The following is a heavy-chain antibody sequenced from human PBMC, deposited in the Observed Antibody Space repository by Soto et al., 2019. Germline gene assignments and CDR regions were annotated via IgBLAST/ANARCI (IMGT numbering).Heavy chain of an antibody. V-gene: IGHV3-21*01. CDR3: ASQTSGYFYYGMDV. CDR2: ISSSSTYI. Sequence: EVQLVESGGGLVKPGGSLRLSCAASGFTSSSYSMNWVRQAPGKGLEWVSSISSSSTYIHYADSVKGRFTISRDNAKNSRYLQMNRLSAEDTAVYYCASQTSGYFYYGMDVWGQGTTVTVSS. J-gene: IGHJ6*02. CDR1: GFTSSSYS.